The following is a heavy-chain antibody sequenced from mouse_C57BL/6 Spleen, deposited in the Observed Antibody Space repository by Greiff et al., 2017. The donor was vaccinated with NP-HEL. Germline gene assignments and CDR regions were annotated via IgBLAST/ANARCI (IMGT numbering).Heavy chain of an antibody. CDR1: GFSFNTYA. J-gene: IGHJ4*01. D-gene: IGHD1-1*01. Sequence: EVQLVESGGGLVQPKGSLKLSCAASGFSFNTYAMNWVRQAPGKGLEWVARIRSKSNNYATYYADSVKDRFTISRDDSESMLYLQMNNLKTEDTAMYYCVSHGSSYYYAMDYWGQGTSVTVSS. V-gene: IGHV10-1*01. CDR3: VSHGSSYYYAMDY. CDR2: IRSKSNNYAT.